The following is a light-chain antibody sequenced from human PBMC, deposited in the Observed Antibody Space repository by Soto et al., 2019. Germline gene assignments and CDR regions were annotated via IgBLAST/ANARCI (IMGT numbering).Light chain of an antibody. CDR1: QTINSW. Sequence: IQMTQSPSTLSASVGDRVTITCRANQTINSWLAWYQQKPGKAPKLLIHDATSLESGVPSRFSGSGSGTEFTLTISSLQPDDFATYYCQQYSSYWTFAQGTKVDIK. V-gene: IGKV1-5*01. CDR2: DAT. J-gene: IGKJ1*01. CDR3: QQYSSYWT.